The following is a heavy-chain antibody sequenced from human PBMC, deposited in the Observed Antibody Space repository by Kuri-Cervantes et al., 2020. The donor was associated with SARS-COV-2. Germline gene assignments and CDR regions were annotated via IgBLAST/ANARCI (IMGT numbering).Heavy chain of an antibody. CDR1: GYTFTSYG. V-gene: IGHV1-24*01. J-gene: IGHJ4*02. CDR3: ATTYAYCGGDCSTFGY. D-gene: IGHD2-21*01. CDR2: FDPEDGET. Sequence: ASVKVSCKASGYTFTSYGISWVRQAPGQGLEWMGGFDPEDGETIYAQKFQGRVTMTEDTSTDTAYMELSSLRSEDTAVYYCATTYAYCGGDCSTFGYWGQGTLVTVSS.